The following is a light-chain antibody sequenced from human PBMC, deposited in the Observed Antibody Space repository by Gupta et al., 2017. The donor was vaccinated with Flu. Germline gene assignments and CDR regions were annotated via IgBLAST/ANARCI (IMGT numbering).Light chain of an antibody. CDR1: SGSVSSNNY. CDR3: VLYMGNGISV. Sequence: TVTLTCGLSSGSVSSNNYPSWYQQAPGQAPRPLMFATTARSAGVPDRFSGSILGDKAALTIAGAQADDESYYYCVLYMGNGISVFGGGTRLSVL. CDR2: ATT. J-gene: IGLJ3*02. V-gene: IGLV8-61*01.